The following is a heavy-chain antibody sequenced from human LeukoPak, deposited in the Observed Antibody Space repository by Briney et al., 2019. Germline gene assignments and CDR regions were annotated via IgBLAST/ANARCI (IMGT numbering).Heavy chain of an antibody. CDR2: ISSSSSYI. J-gene: IGHJ4*02. V-gene: IGHV3-21*01. Sequence: PGGSLRLSCAASGFTFSSYSMNWVRQAPGKGLEWVSSISSSSSYIYYVDSVKGRFTISRDNAKNSLYLQMNSLRAEDTAVYYCAREIAAADPHFDYWGQGTLVTVSS. CDR1: GFTFSSYS. D-gene: IGHD6-13*01. CDR3: AREIAAADPHFDY.